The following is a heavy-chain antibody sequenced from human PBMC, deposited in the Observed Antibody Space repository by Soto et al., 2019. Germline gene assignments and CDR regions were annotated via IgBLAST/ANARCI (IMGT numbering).Heavy chain of an antibody. V-gene: IGHV5-51*01. CDR3: ARGGPQVVHNWVDP. CDR1: GYSFTNYW. D-gene: IGHD2-15*01. CDR2: IYPDDSDT. Sequence: RESLKISCKGSGYSFTNYWIGWVRQKPGKGLEWMGIIYPDDSDTRYSPSFQGQVTISVDKSISTAYLQWSSLKASDTAMYYCARGGPQVVHNWVDPWGQGTLVTVSS. J-gene: IGHJ5*02.